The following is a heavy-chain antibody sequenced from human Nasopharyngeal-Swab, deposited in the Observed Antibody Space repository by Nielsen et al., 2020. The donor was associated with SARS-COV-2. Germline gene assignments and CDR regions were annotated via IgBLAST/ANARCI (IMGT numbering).Heavy chain of an antibody. CDR1: GFTLSNFA. CDR3: ARDPSPYDCWSGYLDY. V-gene: IGHV3-23*01. D-gene: IGHD3-3*01. CDR2: VSGDSDST. J-gene: IGHJ4*02. Sequence: GESLKTSCAAPGFTLSNFAMSWVRQAPGKGLELVSVVSGDSDSTYYTDSVKGRFTISRDNAKNTLYLQMNSLRAEDTAVYYCARDPSPYDCWSGYLDYWGQGTLVTVSS.